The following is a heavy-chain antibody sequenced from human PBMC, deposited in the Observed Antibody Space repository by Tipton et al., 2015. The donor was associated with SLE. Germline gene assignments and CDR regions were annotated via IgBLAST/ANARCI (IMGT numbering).Heavy chain of an antibody. CDR1: GGSISSSSYY. D-gene: IGHD1-26*01. CDR3: ARLGQLGAGEPDAFDI. Sequence: TLSLTCTVSGGSISSSSYYWGWIRQPPGKGLEWIGSIYYSGSTYYNPSLKIRVTISVDTSKNQFSLKLSSVTAADTAVYYCARLGQLGAGEPDAFDIWGQGTMVTVSS. V-gene: IGHV4-39*01. J-gene: IGHJ3*02. CDR2: IYYSGST.